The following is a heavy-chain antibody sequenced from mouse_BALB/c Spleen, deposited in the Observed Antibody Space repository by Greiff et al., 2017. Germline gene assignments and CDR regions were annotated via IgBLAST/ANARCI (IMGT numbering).Heavy chain of an antibody. V-gene: IGHV7-3*02. D-gene: IGHD1-2*01. CDR3: ARARYGYYVDD. Sequence: VKLVESGGGLVQPGGSLRLSCATSGFTFTDYYMSWVRQPPGKALEWLGFIRNKANGYTTEYSASVKGRFTISRDNSQSILYLQMNTLRAEDSATDYCARARYGYYVDDWGQGTTLTVAA. CDR2: IRNKANGYTT. CDR1: GFTFTDYY. J-gene: IGHJ2*01.